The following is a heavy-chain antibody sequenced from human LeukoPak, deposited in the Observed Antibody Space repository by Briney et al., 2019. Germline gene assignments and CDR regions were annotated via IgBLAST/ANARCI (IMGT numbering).Heavy chain of an antibody. CDR2: INPNSGGT. D-gene: IGHD3-10*01. CDR1: GYTFTGYY. J-gene: IGHJ5*02. V-gene: IGHV1-2*06. Sequence: GASVKVSCXASGYTFTGYYMHWVRQAHGQGLEWMGRINPNSGGTNYAQKFQGRVTMTRDTSISTAYMELSRLRSDDTAVYYCARDRITMVRGVYNWFDPWGQGTLVTVSS. CDR3: ARDRITMVRGVYNWFDP.